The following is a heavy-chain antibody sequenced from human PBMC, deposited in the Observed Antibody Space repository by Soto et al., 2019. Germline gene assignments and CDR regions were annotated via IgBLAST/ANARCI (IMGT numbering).Heavy chain of an antibody. V-gene: IGHV3-30*18. CDR2: ISYDGSNK. CDR3: AKLTGDNYYYYGMDV. D-gene: IGHD7-27*01. Sequence: GGSLRLSCAASGFTFSSYGMHWVRQAPGKGLEWVAVISYDGSNKYYADSVKGRFTISRDNSKNTLYLQMNSLRAEDTAVYYCAKLTGDNYYYYGMDVWGQGTTVTVSS. J-gene: IGHJ6*02. CDR1: GFTFSSYG.